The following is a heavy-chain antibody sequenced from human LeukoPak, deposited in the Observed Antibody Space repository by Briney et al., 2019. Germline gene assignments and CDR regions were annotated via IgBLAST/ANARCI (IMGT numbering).Heavy chain of an antibody. CDR1: GSSISSGYY. V-gene: IGHV4-38-2*01. Sequence: PSETLSLTCAVSGSSISSGYYWGWIRQPPGKGLEWIGSIYHSGSTYYNPSLKSRVTISVDTSKNQFSLKLSSVTAADTAVYYCARRSTAPIAGTGVNWFDPWGQGTLVTVSS. CDR3: ARRSTAPIAGTGVNWFDP. D-gene: IGHD6-13*01. CDR2: IYHSGST. J-gene: IGHJ5*02.